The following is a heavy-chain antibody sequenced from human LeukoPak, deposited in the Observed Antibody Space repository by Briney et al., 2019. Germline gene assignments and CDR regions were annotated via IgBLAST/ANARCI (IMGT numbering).Heavy chain of an antibody. D-gene: IGHD3-3*01. J-gene: IGHJ5*02. CDR3: ARGGEEHYDFWSGYRNLNWFDP. V-gene: IGHV1-69*01. CDR2: IIPIFGTA. Sequence: GASVMVSCKASGGTFSSYAISWVRQAPGQGLEWMGGIIPIFGTANYAQKFQGRVTITADESTSTAYMELSSLRSEDTAVYYCARGGEEHYDFWSGYRNLNWFDPWGQGTLVTVSS. CDR1: GGTFSSYA.